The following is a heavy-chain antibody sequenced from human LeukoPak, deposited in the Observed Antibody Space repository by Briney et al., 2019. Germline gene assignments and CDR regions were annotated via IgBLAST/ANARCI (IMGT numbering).Heavy chain of an antibody. CDR3: ARVSPEMATISYYFDY. Sequence: KSGGSLRLSCAASGFTFRNYYMIWIRQAPGKGLEWLSYISSNGNTVYYADSVRGRFTVSRDNVKNSLYLQMNSLRAEDTAVYYCARVSPEMATISYYFDYWGQGTLVTVSS. CDR2: ISSNGNTV. D-gene: IGHD5-24*01. J-gene: IGHJ4*02. V-gene: IGHV3-11*01. CDR1: GFTFRNYY.